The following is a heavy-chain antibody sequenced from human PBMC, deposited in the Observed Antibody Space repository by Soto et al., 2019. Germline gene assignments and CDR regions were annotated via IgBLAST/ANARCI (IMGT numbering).Heavy chain of an antibody. J-gene: IGHJ4*02. CDR3: AKGDYFDRRFDY. CDR2: IKEDGSEK. CDR1: GFTFSTSW. V-gene: IGHV3-7*03. Sequence: GGSLRLSCAASGFTFSTSWMSWVRQAPGKGLEWVATIKEDGSEKYYVDSVKGRFTVSRDNARSSLYLQLNSLRGEDTAVYYCAKGDYFDRRFDYWGQGTLVTVSS. D-gene: IGHD3-9*01.